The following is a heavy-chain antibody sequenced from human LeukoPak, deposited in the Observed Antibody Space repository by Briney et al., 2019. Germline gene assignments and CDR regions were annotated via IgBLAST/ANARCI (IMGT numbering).Heavy chain of an antibody. CDR1: GITLSNYA. Sequence: GGSLRLSCAVSGITLSNYAMTRVRQAPGKGLEWVAGISGSGGGTNYADSVKGRFTISRDNSKNTLYLQMNNLRVDDTAVYFCAKRGVVIRVILVGFHKEAYYFDSWGQGALVTVSS. CDR3: AKRGVVIRVILVGFHKEAYYFDS. CDR2: ISGSGGGT. D-gene: IGHD3-22*01. V-gene: IGHV3-23*01. J-gene: IGHJ4*02.